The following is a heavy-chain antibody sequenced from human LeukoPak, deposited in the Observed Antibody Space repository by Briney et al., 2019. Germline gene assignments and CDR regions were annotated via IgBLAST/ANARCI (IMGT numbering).Heavy chain of an antibody. V-gene: IGHV3-43*02. CDR2: ISGDGGST. CDR3: AKDIREYYYDSSGSLDY. D-gene: IGHD3-22*01. CDR1: GFTFDDYA. Sequence: GGSLRLSCAASGFTFDDYAMHWVRQAPGKGLEWVSLISGDGGSTYYADSVKGRFTISRDNSKNSLYLQMNSLRTEDTALYYCAKDIREYYYDSSGSLDYWGQGTLVTVSS. J-gene: IGHJ4*02.